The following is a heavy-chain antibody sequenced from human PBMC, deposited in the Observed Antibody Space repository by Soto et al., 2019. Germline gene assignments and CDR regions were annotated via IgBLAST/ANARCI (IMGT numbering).Heavy chain of an antibody. CDR2: SNPEDGET. V-gene: IGHV1-24*01. J-gene: IGHJ3*02. Sequence: ASVKVSCKVSGYTLTETSIHWVRQAPGIGLEWMGGSNPEDGETIYAQKVQGRVIMTEDTSTDTAYMELSSLRSEDTAVYYCARANGDYGSAFDIWGQGTMVTVSS. CDR1: GYTLTETS. D-gene: IGHD4-17*01. CDR3: ARANGDYGSAFDI.